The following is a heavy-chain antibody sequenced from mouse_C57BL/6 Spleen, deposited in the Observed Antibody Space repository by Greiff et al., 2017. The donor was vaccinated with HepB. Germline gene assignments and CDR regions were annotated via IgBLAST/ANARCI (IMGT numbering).Heavy chain of an antibody. CDR1: GYTFTSYW. V-gene: IGHV1-64*01. J-gene: IGHJ2*01. CDR3: ARGWLLGY. CDR2: IHPNSGST. Sequence: QVHVKQSGAELVKPGASVKLSCKASGYTFTSYWMHWVKQRPGQGLEWIGMIHPNSGSTNYNEKFKSKATLTVDKSSSTAYMQLSSLTSEDSAVYYCARGWLLGYWGQGTTLTVSS. D-gene: IGHD2-3*01.